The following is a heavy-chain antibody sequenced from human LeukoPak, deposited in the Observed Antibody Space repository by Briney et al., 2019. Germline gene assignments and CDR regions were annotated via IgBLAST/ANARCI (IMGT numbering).Heavy chain of an antibody. J-gene: IGHJ5*02. CDR3: ARGRRLLWFGEPNWFHP. V-gene: IGHV1-3*01. CDR1: GYTFTSYA. Sequence: ASVKVSCKASGYTFTSYAMHWVRQAPGKRLEWMGWINAGNGNTKYSQKFQGRVTITRDTSASTAYMELSSLRSEDTAVYYCARGRRLLWFGEPNWFHPWGQGTLVTVSS. CDR2: INAGNGNT. D-gene: IGHD3-10*01.